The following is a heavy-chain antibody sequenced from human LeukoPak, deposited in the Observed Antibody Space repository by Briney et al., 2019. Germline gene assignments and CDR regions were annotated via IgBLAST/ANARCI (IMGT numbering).Heavy chain of an antibody. Sequence: GGSLRLSCAASGFTFSSYEMNWVRQAPGKGLEWVSYISSSGSTIYYADSVKGRFTISRDNAKNSLYLQMNSLRSEDTAVYYCARDGYSYGVYYFDYWGQGTLVTVSS. CDR1: GFTFSSYE. D-gene: IGHD5-18*01. V-gene: IGHV3-48*03. J-gene: IGHJ4*02. CDR2: ISSSGSTI. CDR3: ARDGYSYGVYYFDY.